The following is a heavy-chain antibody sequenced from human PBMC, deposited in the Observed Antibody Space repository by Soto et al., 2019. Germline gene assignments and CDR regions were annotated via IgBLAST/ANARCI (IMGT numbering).Heavy chain of an antibody. CDR2: IYWDDDK. CDR3: AHRIQLRYCSGGNCPYYFDY. J-gene: IGHJ4*02. CDR1: GFSLSTSGVG. Sequence: SGPTLVNPTQTLTLTCTFSGFSLSTSGVGVGWIRQPPGKALEWLALIYWDDDKRYSPSLKSRLTITKNTSKNQVVLTMTNMDPLDTATYYCAHRIQLRYCSGGNCPYYFDYWGQGTLVTVPQ. D-gene: IGHD2-15*01. V-gene: IGHV2-5*02.